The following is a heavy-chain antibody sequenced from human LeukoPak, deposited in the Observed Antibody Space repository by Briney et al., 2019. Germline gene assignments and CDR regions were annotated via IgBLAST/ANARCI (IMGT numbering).Heavy chain of an antibody. D-gene: IGHD6-13*01. J-gene: IGHJ6*03. Sequence: GGSLRLSCAASGFAFSSYWMSWVRQAPGKGLEWVANIKQDGSEKYYVDSVKGRFTISRDNAKNSLYLQMNSLRAEDTAVYYCASQYSSSWYDSSYYYYYMDVWGKGTTVTVSS. CDR3: ASQYSSSWYDSSYYYYYMDV. CDR1: GFAFSSYW. CDR2: IKQDGSEK. V-gene: IGHV3-7*01.